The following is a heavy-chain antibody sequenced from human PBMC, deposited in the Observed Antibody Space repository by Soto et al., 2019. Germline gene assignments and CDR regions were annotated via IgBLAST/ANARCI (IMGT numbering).Heavy chain of an antibody. CDR2: ISRTGGTI. D-gene: IGHD2-2*01. J-gene: IGHJ4*02. CDR1: GFTFTTYN. CDR3: ARDLGYCSTTSCYYDY. Sequence: GGSLRLSCAASGFTFTTYNMNWVRQAPGKGLEWVSYISRTGGTIYYADSVKGRFTISRDNAKNSLSLHMSSLRAEDTAVYYCARDLGYCSTTSCYYDYWGQGTLVTVSS. V-gene: IGHV3-48*01.